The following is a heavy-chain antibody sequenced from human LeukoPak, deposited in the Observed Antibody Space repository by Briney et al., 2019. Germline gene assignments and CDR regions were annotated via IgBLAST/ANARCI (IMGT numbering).Heavy chain of an antibody. J-gene: IGHJ5*02. CDR1: GGSISSYY. CDR2: IHYSGST. V-gene: IGHV4-59*08. CDR3: ARGYSNYAFDP. D-gene: IGHD4-11*01. Sequence: SETLSLTCTVSGGSISSYYWSWIRQPPGKGLEWIGYIHYSGSTNYNPSLKSRVTISVDTSKNQFSLKLSSVTAADTAVYYCARGYSNYAFDPWGQGTLVTVSS.